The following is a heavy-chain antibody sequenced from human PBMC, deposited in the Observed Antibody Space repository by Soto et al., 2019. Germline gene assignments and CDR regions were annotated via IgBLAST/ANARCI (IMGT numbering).Heavy chain of an antibody. CDR1: GFTFRSFT. Sequence: PGESLKISCAASGFTFRSFTMNWVRQAPGKGLEWVSTISSNSAYIYYTDALRGRFTISRDNAKNSLHLQMNSLRAEDTAVYYCTRDASRDSSARGWFDPWGPGTQVTVS. D-gene: IGHD6-13*01. J-gene: IGHJ5*02. CDR3: TRDASRDSSARGWFDP. CDR2: ISSNSAYI. V-gene: IGHV3-21*01.